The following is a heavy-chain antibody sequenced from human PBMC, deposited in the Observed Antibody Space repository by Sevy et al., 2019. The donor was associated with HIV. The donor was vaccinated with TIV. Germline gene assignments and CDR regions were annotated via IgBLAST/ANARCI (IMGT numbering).Heavy chain of an antibody. CDR3: AKAAGGGILRFLEWSQTYYGMDV. J-gene: IGHJ6*02. CDR2: ISGSGGST. D-gene: IGHD3-3*01. V-gene: IGHV3-23*01. CDR1: GFTFSSYA. Sequence: GGSLRLSCAASGFTFSSYAMSWVRQAPGKGLEWVSAISGSGGSTYYADSVKGRFTISRDNSKNTLYRQRNSLRAEDTAVYYCAKAAGGGILRFLEWSQTYYGMDVWGQGTTVTVSS.